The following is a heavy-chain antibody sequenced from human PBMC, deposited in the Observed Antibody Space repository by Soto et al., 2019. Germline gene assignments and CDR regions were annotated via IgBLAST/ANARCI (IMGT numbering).Heavy chain of an antibody. CDR1: GFTFSSDN. V-gene: IGHV3-21*01. CDR3: AREKSVTVTSLDY. D-gene: IGHD1-20*01. CDR2: ISSSSIYI. J-gene: IGHJ4*02. Sequence: EVQLVESGGGLVKHGGSLRLSCAASGFTFSSDNMNWVRQAPGKGLEWVSAISSSSIYIYYADSVKGRFTISRDNAKNSLYLQLSSLRAEDTALYYCAREKSVTVTSLDYWGQGTLVTVSS.